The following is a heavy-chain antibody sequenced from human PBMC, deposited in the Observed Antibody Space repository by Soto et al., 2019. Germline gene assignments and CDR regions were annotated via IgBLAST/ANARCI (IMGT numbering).Heavy chain of an antibody. Sequence: GGSLRLSCAASGFTFSSYAMSWVRHGPGKGLEWVAVISYDGSNKYYADSVKGRFTISRDNSKNTLYLQMNSLRAEDTAVYYCASGPYSSSWYGDYYYYGMDVWGQGTTVTVSS. CDR3: ASGPYSSSWYGDYYYYGMDV. V-gene: IGHV3-30-3*01. J-gene: IGHJ6*02. CDR1: GFTFSSYA. D-gene: IGHD6-13*01. CDR2: ISYDGSNK.